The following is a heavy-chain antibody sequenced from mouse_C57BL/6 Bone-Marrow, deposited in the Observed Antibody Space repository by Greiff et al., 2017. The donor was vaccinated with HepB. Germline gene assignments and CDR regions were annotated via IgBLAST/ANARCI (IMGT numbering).Heavy chain of an antibody. CDR3: AKSRSVFDY. CDR2: IYPGDGDT. V-gene: IGHV1-80*01. Sequence: VQLVESGAELVKPGASVKISCTASGYAFSSDWMNWVKQRPGKGLEWIGQIYPGDGDTNYSRKFKGKATLTADKSSSTAYMQLSSLTAEDSAVYFCAKSRSVFDYWGQGTTLTVAS. J-gene: IGHJ2*01. CDR1: GYAFSSDW.